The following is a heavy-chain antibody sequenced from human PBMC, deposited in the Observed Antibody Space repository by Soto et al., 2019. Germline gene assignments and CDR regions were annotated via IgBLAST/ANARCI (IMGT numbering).Heavy chain of an antibody. V-gene: IGHV1-2*02. CDR1: GYTFTGFY. CDR2: INPKTGDT. CDR3: ATHTGRRVGSGWAD. Sequence: PSVKVSCKASGYTFTGFYIHWLRQAPGQGPEWMGWINPKTGDTDSAQKFQGRITMTRDTSISTAYMELTSLTCDDTAIYYCATHTGRRVGSGWADWGQRTRITASS. J-gene: IGHJ4*02. D-gene: IGHD1-26*01.